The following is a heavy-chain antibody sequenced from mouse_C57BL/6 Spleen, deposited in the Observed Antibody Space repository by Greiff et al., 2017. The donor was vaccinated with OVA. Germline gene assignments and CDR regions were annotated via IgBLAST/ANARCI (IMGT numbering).Heavy chain of an antibody. D-gene: IGHD2-4*01. CDR3: ARWRDYDGAMDY. V-gene: IGHV1-26*01. CDR1: GYTFTDYY. CDR2: INPNNGGT. Sequence: VQLQQSGPELVKPGASVKISCKASGYTFTDYYMNWVKQSHGKSLEWIGDINPNNGGTSYNQKFKGKATLTVDKSSSTAYMELRSLTSEDSAVYYCARWRDYDGAMDYWGQGTSVTVSS. J-gene: IGHJ4*01.